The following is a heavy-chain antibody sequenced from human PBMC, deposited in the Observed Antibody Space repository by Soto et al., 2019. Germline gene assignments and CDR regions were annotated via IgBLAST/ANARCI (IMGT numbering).Heavy chain of an antibody. V-gene: IGHV4-59*08. CDR3: GRRASGGYSGYGYYYYYMDV. J-gene: IGHJ6*03. CDR2: IYYSGST. Sequence: QVQLQESGPGLVKPSETLSLTCTVSGGSISSYYWSWIRQPPGKGLEWIGYIYYSGSTNYNPSVNSRVTISVDTSKTQFSPKLSSVTAADTAVYYCGRRASGGYSGYGYYYYYMDVWGKGTTVTVSS. D-gene: IGHD5-12*01. CDR1: GGSISSYY.